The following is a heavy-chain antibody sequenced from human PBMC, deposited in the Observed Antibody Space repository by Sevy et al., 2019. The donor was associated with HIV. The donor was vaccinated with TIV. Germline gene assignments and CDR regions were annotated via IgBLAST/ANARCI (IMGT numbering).Heavy chain of an antibody. Sequence: SETLSLTCTVSGGSTSLYYWSWIRQPPGKGLEWIGYIYFPGSTDYNPSLKSRVTISLDTSKNQFSLKLTFVTAADTAVYYCARAPLISLDILGATSVFDSWGQGTPVTVSS. J-gene: IGHJ4*02. CDR2: IYFPGST. D-gene: IGHD1-26*01. V-gene: IGHV4-59*13. CDR3: ARAPLISLDILGATSVFDS. CDR1: GGSTSLYY.